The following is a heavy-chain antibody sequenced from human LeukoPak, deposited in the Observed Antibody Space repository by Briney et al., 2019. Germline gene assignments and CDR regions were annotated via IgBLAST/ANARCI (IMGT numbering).Heavy chain of an antibody. CDR1: GDSVSSNSVT. D-gene: IGHD2-21*02. CDR3: AREAVVTAIGYYYYGMDV. V-gene: IGHV6-1*01. J-gene: IGHJ6*02. CDR2: TYYRSTWYN. Sequence: SQTLSLTCAISGDSVSSNSVTWNWIRQSPSRGLEWLGRTYYRSTWYNDYAVSVRGRITVNPDASKNQFSLHLNSVTPEDTAVYYCAREAVVTAIGYYYYGMDVWGQGTTVTVSS.